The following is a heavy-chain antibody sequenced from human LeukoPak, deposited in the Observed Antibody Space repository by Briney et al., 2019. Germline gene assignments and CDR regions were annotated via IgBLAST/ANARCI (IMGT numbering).Heavy chain of an antibody. D-gene: IGHD3-10*01. V-gene: IGHV3-23*01. J-gene: IGHJ5*02. CDR3: AKDNSPLVLGVTIVS. CDR1: GFTFSSYA. Sequence: GGSLRLSCAASGFTFSSYAMSWVRQAPGKGLEWVSAISGRGGSTYYADSVKGRFAISRDNSKNTLYLQMNSLRAEDTAVYYCAKDNSPLVLGVTIVSWGQGTQVTVSS. CDR2: ISGRGGST.